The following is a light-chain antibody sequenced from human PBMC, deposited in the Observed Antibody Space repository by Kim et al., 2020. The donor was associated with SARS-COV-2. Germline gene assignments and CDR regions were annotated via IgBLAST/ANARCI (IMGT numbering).Light chain of an antibody. V-gene: IGLV3-1*01. CDR1: KLGDKY. CDR2: QDT. CDR3: QAWATSTVV. J-gene: IGLJ2*01. Sequence: VSPGQTATITCSGDKLGDKYVCWYQQKPGRSPILFIYQDTKRPSGIPERFSGSNSGNTATLTISGTQAMDEADYYCQAWATSTVVFGGGTQLTVL.